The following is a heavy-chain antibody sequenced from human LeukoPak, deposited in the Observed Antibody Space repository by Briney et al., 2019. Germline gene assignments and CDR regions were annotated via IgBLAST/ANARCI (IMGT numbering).Heavy chain of an antibody. Sequence: RLSXAASXFIFXXXXXHXXXXXPXXGLEWVSYISSSSSTIYYADSVKGRFTISRDNAKNSLYLQMNSLRDEDTAVYYCAXXXSGLYXGQ. CDR2: ISSSSSTI. CDR3: AXXXSGLY. V-gene: IGHV3-48*02. D-gene: IGHD5-12*01. CDR1: XFIFXXXX. J-gene: IGHJ4*02.